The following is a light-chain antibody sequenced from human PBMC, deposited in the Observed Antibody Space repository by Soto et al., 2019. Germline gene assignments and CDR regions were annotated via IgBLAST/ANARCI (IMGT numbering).Light chain of an antibody. J-gene: IGKJ4*02. CDR2: DAS. Sequence: IQMTQWPSSLSASVGDSVTIPCRASQCLXNYFVWYQQRPGKVPKFLXDDASTLQRGVPSRCSGSGSATDFTLTISSMQPEDFANYYCQQLNSDTRTFGGGTKVDIK. CDR1: QCLXNY. V-gene: IGKV1-9*01. CDR3: QQLNSDTRT.